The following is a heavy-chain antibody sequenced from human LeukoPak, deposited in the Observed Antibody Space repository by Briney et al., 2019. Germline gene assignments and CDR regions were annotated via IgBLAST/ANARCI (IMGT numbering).Heavy chain of an antibody. CDR3: AKDRDDYVWGSYLGAFDI. V-gene: IGHV3-23*01. CDR2: ISGSGGSS. J-gene: IGHJ3*02. Sequence: GGSLRLSCAASEFTLSSYAMSWVRQAPGKGLEWVSLISGSGGSSYYADSVKGRFTISRDSSKNTLYLQMNSLRAEDTAVFYCAKDRDDYVWGSYLGAFDIWGQGTMVTVSS. CDR1: EFTLSSYA. D-gene: IGHD3-16*01.